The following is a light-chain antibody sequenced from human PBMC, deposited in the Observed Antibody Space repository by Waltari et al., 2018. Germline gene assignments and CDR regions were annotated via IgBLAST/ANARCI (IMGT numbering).Light chain of an antibody. V-gene: IGKV1-NL1*01. CDR1: QGISNS. CDR2: AAS. Sequence: DLQMTQSPSSLSASVGDRVTITCRASQGISNSLAWYQQKPGKAPKLLLYAASRLESGVPSRFSGSGSGTDYTLTISSLQPEDFATYYCQQYYSTPWYTFGQGTKLEIK. CDR3: QQYYSTPWYT. J-gene: IGKJ2*01.